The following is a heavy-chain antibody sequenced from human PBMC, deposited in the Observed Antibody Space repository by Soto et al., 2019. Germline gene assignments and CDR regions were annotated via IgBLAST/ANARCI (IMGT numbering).Heavy chain of an antibody. CDR1: GFTFSSYS. D-gene: IGHD2-2*01. CDR2: ISSSSSYI. J-gene: IGHJ4*02. CDR3: ARVAIGIVVVPAAIDY. Sequence: GGSLRLSCAASGFTFSSYSMNWVRQAPGKGLEWVSSISSSSSYIYYADSVKGRFTISRDNAKNSLYLQMNSLRAEDTAVYYCARVAIGIVVVPAAIDYWGQGTLVTVSS. V-gene: IGHV3-21*01.